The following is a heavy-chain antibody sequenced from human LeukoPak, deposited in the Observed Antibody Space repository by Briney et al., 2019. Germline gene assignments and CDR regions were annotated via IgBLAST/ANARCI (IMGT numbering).Heavy chain of an antibody. D-gene: IGHD2-15*01. CDR1: GGSISSSDHF. CDR2: LYYTGSA. V-gene: IGHV4-39*01. J-gene: IGHJ5*01. Sequence: SETLSLTCTVSGGSISSSDHFWGRIRQSPGKGLEWIGSLYYTGSAYNNPSLKSRVTIFVDTSKTQFSLRVTSVTAADTYVYYCARGFSALVGSGNWFDSWGQGTLVTVSS. CDR3: ARGFSALVGSGNWFDS.